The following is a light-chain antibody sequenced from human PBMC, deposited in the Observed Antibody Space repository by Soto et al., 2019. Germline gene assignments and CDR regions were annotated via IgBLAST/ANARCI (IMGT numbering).Light chain of an antibody. V-gene: IGKV3-20*01. J-gene: IGKJ4*01. Sequence: EVVLTQSPGTLSLSPGERATLSCRASQSVNNNYLAWYQQKPGQAPRLLIYGASNRATGIPDRFSGSGSGTDFTLSISRLEPEDFAVYYCQQYSDWPLTFGGGTKVEIK. CDR3: QQYSDWPLT. CDR2: GAS. CDR1: QSVNNNY.